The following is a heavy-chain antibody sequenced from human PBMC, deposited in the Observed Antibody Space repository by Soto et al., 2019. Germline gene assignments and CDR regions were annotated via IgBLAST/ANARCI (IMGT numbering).Heavy chain of an antibody. V-gene: IGHV4-31*03. Sequence: PSETLSLTCTVSGGSISSGGYYWSWIRQHPGKGLEWIGYIYYSGSTYYNPSLKSRVTISVDTSKNQFSLKLSSVTAADTAVYYCARAAETYYDFWSGYVVPLDPWGQGTRVTVSP. CDR3: ARAAETYYDFWSGYVVPLDP. D-gene: IGHD3-3*01. J-gene: IGHJ5*02. CDR1: GGSISSGGYY. CDR2: IYYSGST.